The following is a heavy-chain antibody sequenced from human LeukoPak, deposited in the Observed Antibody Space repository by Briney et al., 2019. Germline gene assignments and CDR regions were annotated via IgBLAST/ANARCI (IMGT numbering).Heavy chain of an antibody. J-gene: IGHJ3*02. CDR1: GYTFTSYY. V-gene: IGHV1-46*01. Sequence: ASVTVSCAASGYTFTSYYMHWVRQAPGQGLEWMGIINPSGGSTSYAQKFQGRVTMTRDTSTSIVYMELSSLRSEDTAVYYCARAFIPPVPWHAFDIWGQGTMVTVSS. CDR3: ARAFIPPVPWHAFDI. CDR2: INPSGGST.